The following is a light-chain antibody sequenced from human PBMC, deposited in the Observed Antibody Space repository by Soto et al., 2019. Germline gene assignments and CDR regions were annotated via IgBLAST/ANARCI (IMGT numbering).Light chain of an antibody. V-gene: IGLV2-14*01. Sequence: QSALTQPASVSGSPGQSITISCVGTSSDIGDYNYVSWYQQHPGKVPKVIIYEVSNRPAGVSYRFSATKSGNAASLTISGLQADEEADYYCCSYTRSSTLSFGTGTQLTVL. CDR3: CSYTRSSTLS. CDR1: SSDIGDYNY. CDR2: EVS. J-gene: IGLJ1*01.